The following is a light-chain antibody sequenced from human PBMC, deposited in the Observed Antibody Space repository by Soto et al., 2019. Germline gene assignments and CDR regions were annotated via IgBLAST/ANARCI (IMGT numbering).Light chain of an antibody. CDR2: DAA. CDR1: EIISNW. J-gene: IGKJ4*01. CDR3: HRYNSVPLT. V-gene: IGKV1-5*01. Sequence: DIQMTQSPSTLSASVGDRVTITCRASEIISNWLAWYQQKPGKAPKLLIYDAASLQSGAPSRISGSGSGTDFTLTISSLQPEDVATYFCHRYNSVPLTFGGGTRVEIK.